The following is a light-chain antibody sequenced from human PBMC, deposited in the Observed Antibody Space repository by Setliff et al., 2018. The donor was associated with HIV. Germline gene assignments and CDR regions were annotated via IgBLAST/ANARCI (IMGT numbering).Light chain of an antibody. CDR1: SSDIGRYNL. CDR3: CSNTGSNTYG. J-gene: IGLJ1*01. Sequence: QSALTQPASVSGSPGQSITISCTGTSSDIGRYNLVSWYQQYPGKAPKLMIYQATKRPSGVSNRFSGSESGNTASLTISGLQAEDEADYYCCSNTGSNTYGVGSGTKV. CDR2: QAT. V-gene: IGLV2-23*01.